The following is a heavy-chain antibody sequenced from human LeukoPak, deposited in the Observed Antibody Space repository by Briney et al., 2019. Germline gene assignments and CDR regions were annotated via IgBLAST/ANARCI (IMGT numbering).Heavy chain of an antibody. D-gene: IGHD3-3*01. Sequence: GGSLRLSCAASGFTFSSYGMHWVRQAPGKGLEWVAFIRYDGSNKYYADSVKGRFTISRDNSKNTLYLQMNSLRAVDTAVYYCAKDLDATLYDFWSGETIWGQGTMVTVSS. CDR2: IRYDGSNK. CDR3: AKDLDATLYDFWSGETI. CDR1: GFTFSSYG. V-gene: IGHV3-30*02. J-gene: IGHJ3*02.